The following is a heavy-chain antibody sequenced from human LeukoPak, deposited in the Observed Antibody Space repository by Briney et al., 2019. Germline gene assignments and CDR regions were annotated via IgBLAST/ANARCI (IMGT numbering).Heavy chain of an antibody. CDR3: ARSAAVMVAATPVYAAFDI. Sequence: GASVKVSCKASGYTFTSYYMHWVRQAPGQGLEWMGIINPSGGSTSYAQKFRGRVTITTDESTTTVYMQLSSLTSEDTAVYYCARSAAVMVAATPVYAAFDIWGQGTKVTVSS. D-gene: IGHD2-15*01. CDR1: GYTFTSYY. J-gene: IGHJ3*02. CDR2: INPSGGST. V-gene: IGHV1-46*01.